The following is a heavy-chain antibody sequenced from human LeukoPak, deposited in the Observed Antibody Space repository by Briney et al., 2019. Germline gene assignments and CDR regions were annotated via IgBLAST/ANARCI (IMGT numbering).Heavy chain of an antibody. Sequence: ASVKVSCKASGGTFSSYAISWVRQAPGQGLEWMGRIIPILGIANYAQKFQGRVTITADKSTSTAYMELSSLRSEDTAVYYCARGYDSSGIDYWGQGTLVTVSS. J-gene: IGHJ4*02. D-gene: IGHD3-22*01. CDR1: GGTFSSYA. CDR2: IIPILGIA. CDR3: ARGYDSSGIDY. V-gene: IGHV1-69*04.